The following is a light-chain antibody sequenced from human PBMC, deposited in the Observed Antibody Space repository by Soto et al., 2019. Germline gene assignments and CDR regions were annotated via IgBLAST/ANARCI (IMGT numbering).Light chain of an antibody. J-gene: IGLJ2*01. CDR2: RSN. CDR1: TSNIGSNH. V-gene: IGLV1-47*01. CDR3: SARDDSLNGVV. Sequence: QSVLTQPPSASGTPGQRVTIPCSGSTSNIGSNHVYWYQQFPGAAPKLLMYRSNQRPTGVPDRFSGSKSGTSASLAISGLRSDDEADYYCSARDDSLNGVVFGGGTKLTVL.